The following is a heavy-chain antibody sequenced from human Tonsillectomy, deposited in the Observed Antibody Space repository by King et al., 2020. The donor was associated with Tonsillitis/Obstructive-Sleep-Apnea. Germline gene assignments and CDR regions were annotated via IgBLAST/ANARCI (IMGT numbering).Heavy chain of an antibody. Sequence: VQLQESGPGLVKPSGTLSLTCAVAGGSISSSNCWSCVRKPPGKGVEWIGDIYHSGSTNYNPSLKSRVTIAVDKYKKQFYLKLNSVTAEDTVVYYFAREKSAVGPYDDVLWGRSTLVTVST. CDR3: AREKSAVGPYDDVL. J-gene: IGHJ2*01. V-gene: IGHV4-4*02. CDR2: IYHSGST. D-gene: IGHD1-26*01. CDR1: GGSISSSNC.